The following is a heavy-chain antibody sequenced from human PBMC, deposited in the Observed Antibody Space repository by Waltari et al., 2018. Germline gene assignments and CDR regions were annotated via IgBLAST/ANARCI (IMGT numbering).Heavy chain of an antibody. CDR3: ARDRPFGYMDV. Sequence: QVQLQESGPGLVKPSETLSLTCTVSGGSISSYYWSWIRQPPGKGLEWIGYIYYSGSTNYNPSLKSRVTISVDTSKNQFSLKLSSVTAADTAVYYCARDRPFGYMDVWGKGTTVTVSS. J-gene: IGHJ6*03. V-gene: IGHV4-59*01. CDR1: GGSISSYY. CDR2: IYYSGST. D-gene: IGHD3-10*01.